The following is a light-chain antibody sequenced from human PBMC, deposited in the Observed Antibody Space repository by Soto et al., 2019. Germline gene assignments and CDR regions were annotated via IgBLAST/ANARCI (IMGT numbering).Light chain of an antibody. J-gene: IGLJ3*02. CDR1: TGAVSSGYY. Sequence: QAVVTQEPSLTVSPGGTVTLTCASSTGAVSSGYYPNWFQQKPGQAPRPLIYSTTKRHSWTPARFSGSLLGGKAALTLSGVQSEDEAEFYCLLNYGGAQLWVFGGGTKLTVL. CDR2: STT. CDR3: LLNYGGAQLWV. V-gene: IGLV7-43*01.